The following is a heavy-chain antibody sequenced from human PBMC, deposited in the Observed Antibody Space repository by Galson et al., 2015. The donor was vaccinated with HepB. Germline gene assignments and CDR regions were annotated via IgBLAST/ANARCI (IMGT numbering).Heavy chain of an antibody. J-gene: IGHJ3*01. CDR2: ISYDGTNK. D-gene: IGHD3-3*01. CDR1: GFTFSSHP. V-gene: IGHV3-30-3*01. CDR3: AREKESRFLEWVSAHGFDV. Sequence: SLRLSCAASGFTFSSHPMHWVRQAPGKGLEWVGSISYDGTNKQYADSVKGRITISRDNSKNALYMQMSSLRAEDTAVYYCAREKESRFLEWVSAHGFDVWGQGTMVTVSS.